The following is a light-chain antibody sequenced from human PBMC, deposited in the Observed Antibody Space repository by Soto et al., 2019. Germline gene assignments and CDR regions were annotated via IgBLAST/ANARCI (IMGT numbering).Light chain of an antibody. V-gene: IGKV1-39*01. J-gene: IGKJ4*01. Sequence: DIQMTQSPSSLSASVGDRVTITCRTSQPINIYLNWYQHKPGKAPKLLIYAASSLQSGVPSRFSGSGSGADFTLTISSLXPEDFATYYCQQSYSAPTFGGGTKVDIK. CDR3: QQSYSAPT. CDR2: AAS. CDR1: QPINIY.